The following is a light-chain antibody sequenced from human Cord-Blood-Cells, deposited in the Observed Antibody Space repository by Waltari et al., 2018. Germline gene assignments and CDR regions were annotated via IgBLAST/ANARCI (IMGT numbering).Light chain of an antibody. J-gene: IGKJ3*01. V-gene: IGKV1-39*01. CDR3: GQRYSTPVT. CDR1: QSISSD. CDR2: AAS. Sequence: DIQMTQSPSSLSASVGDRVTITCRASQSISSDLNWYQQRQGKAPKLLSYAASSLQSGVPSSFSGSGSETDVNLTSSSLQPKDSATYYGGQRYSTPVTSGPGTKVDIK.